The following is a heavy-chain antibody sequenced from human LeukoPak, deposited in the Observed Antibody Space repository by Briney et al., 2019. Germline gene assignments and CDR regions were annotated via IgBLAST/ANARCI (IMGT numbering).Heavy chain of an antibody. CDR1: GFTFSTYG. D-gene: IGHD3-3*01. CDR3: AKDQSYDFWSGYYPGAFDI. Sequence: PGGSLRLSCAASGFTFSTYGMHWVRQAPGKGLEWVAFIRYDGSNKYYADSVKGRFTISRDNSKNTLYLQMNSLRAEDTAVYYCAKDQSYDFWSGYYPGAFDIWGQGTMVTVSS. J-gene: IGHJ3*02. V-gene: IGHV3-30*02. CDR2: IRYDGSNK.